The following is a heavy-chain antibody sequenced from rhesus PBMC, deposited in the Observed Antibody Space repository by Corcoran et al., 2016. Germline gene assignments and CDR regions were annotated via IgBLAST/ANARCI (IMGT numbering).Heavy chain of an antibody. J-gene: IGHJ4*01. Sequence: EVQLVESGGGLVQPGGSLRLSCAASGFTFSSYALQWVHQAPGQGLDWVSAIGPGGDTYYADAVKGRFTISRDNAKNSLYLQMNSLRAEDTAVYYCASSYSSGWYSPFDYWGQGVLVTVSS. V-gene: IGHV3-72*01. CDR3: ASSYSSGWYSPFDY. CDR2: IGPGGDT. D-gene: IGHD6-31*01. CDR1: GFTFSSYA.